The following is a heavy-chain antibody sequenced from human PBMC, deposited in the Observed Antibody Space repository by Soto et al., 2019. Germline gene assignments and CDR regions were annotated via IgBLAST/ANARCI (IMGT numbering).Heavy chain of an antibody. CDR1: GGSISSSSYF. Sequence: QLQLQESGPGLVKPSETLSLTCSVSGGSISSSSYFWGWIRQPPGKGLEWIGSIYCSGSTYYNPSLKSRDTVSVDTSKNQFSLKRSSVTAADTAVYYCARHPSDFWFDPWGQGTLVTVSS. V-gene: IGHV4-39*01. J-gene: IGHJ5*02. CDR2: IYCSGST. CDR3: ARHPSDFWFDP. D-gene: IGHD2-21*02.